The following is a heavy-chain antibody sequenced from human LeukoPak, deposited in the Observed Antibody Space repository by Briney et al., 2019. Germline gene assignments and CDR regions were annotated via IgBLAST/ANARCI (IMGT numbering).Heavy chain of an antibody. D-gene: IGHD6-19*01. CDR1: GFTFSSYA. Sequence: GGSLRLSCAASGFTFSSYAMSWVRQALGKGLEWVSTISDSGYGTYNADSVKGRFTISRDNSKNTLYLQIYSLRAEDTAIYYCAKDSSGWYDEFDYWGQGTLVTVSS. J-gene: IGHJ4*02. CDR2: ISDSGYGT. CDR3: AKDSSGWYDEFDY. V-gene: IGHV3-23*01.